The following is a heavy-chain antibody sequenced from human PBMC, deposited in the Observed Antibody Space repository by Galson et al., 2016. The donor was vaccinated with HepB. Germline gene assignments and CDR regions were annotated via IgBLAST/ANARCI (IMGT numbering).Heavy chain of an antibody. CDR2: IIPIFGKA. CDR3: ARALISFGGDANYYYYSMDV. J-gene: IGHJ6*02. CDR1: GGTISSYA. D-gene: IGHD3-16*01. V-gene: IGHV1-69*13. Sequence: SVKVSCKASGGTISSYAISWVRQAPGQGLEWMGGIIPIFGKANYAEKFQGRVTITADESTSTAYMELSSLKSEDTAVYYCARALISFGGDANYYYYSMDVWGQGTTVTVSS.